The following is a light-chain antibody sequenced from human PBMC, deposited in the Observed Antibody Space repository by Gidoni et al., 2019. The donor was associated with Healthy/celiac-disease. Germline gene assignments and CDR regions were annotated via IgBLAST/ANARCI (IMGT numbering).Light chain of an antibody. J-gene: IGLJ2*01. CDR2: QDR. CDR1: KLGDKY. V-gene: IGLV3-1*01. Sequence: SYELTQPPSVYVSPGQTASITCSGDKLGDKYACLYHQKPGKSPVLVIYQDRKRPPGFPERLSGSNSGNTATLTISGTQAMDEAAYYCQAWDSSIVVFGGGTKLTVL. CDR3: QAWDSSIVV.